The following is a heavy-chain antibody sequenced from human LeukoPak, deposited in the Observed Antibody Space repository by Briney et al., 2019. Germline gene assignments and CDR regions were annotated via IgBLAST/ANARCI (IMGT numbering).Heavy chain of an antibody. D-gene: IGHD3-22*01. CDR3: ASPPIDYDSSVVDY. J-gene: IGHJ4*02. CDR1: GGSFSGYY. Sequence: SETLSLTCAVYGGSFSGYYWSWIRQPPGKGLEWIGEINHSGSTNYNPSLKSRVTISVDTSKNQFSLKLSSVTAADTAVYYCASPPIDYDSSVVDYWGQGTLVTVSS. V-gene: IGHV4-34*01. CDR2: INHSGST.